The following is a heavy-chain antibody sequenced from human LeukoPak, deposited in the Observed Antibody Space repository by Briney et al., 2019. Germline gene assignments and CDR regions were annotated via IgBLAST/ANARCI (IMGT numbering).Heavy chain of an antibody. CDR2: IIPIFGTA. CDR1: GGTFSSYA. V-gene: IGHV1-69*05. D-gene: IGHD3-22*01. J-gene: IGHJ4*02. CDR3: ARGFYYDSSGYYLGPTDY. Sequence: SVKVSCKASGGTFSSYAISWVRQAPGQGFECMGGIIPIFGTANYAQKFQGRVTITTDESTSTAYIELSSLRSEDTAVYYCARGFYYDSSGYYLGPTDYWGQGTLVTVSS.